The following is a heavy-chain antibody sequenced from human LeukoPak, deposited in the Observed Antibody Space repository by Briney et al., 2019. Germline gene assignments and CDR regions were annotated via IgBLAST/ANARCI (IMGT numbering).Heavy chain of an antibody. V-gene: IGHV1-46*01. J-gene: IGHJ4*02. CDR3: ARSDYGDYERGFFDY. CDR2: INPSGGST. CDR1: GYSFSSYY. D-gene: IGHD4-17*01. Sequence: ASVKVSCKASGYSFSSYYMDWVRQAPGQGLEWMGIINPSGGSTSYAQKFQGRVTMTRDTSTSTVYMELSSLRSEDTAVYYCARSDYGDYERGFFDYWGQGTLVTVSS.